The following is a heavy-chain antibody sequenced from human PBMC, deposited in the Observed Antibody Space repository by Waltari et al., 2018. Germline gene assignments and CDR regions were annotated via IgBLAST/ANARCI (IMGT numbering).Heavy chain of an antibody. J-gene: IGHJ4*02. Sequence: EVQLLESGGGLVQPGGSLSLSCSAPGFTFTRHAMSWVRQAPGKGREWVSAISGSGGSTYYADSVKGRFTISRDNSKNTLYLQMNSLRAEDTAVYYCAKPDYGDYVGRFDYWGQGTLVTVSS. CDR2: ISGSGGST. CDR1: GFTFTRHA. CDR3: AKPDYGDYVGRFDY. V-gene: IGHV3-23*01. D-gene: IGHD4-17*01.